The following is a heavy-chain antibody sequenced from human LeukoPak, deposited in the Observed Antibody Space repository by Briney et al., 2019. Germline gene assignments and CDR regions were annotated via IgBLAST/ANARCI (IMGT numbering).Heavy chain of an antibody. J-gene: IGHJ4*02. D-gene: IGHD3-10*01. V-gene: IGHV3-74*01. CDR2: INTDGSST. CDR1: GFTFTSYW. Sequence: PGGSLRLSCAASGFTFTSYWMYWVRHAPGKGLVWVSLINTDGSSTNYADSVKGRFTISRDNAKNTVYLQMNSLRAEDTAVYYCAREVMVRGEYGFDYWGQGTLVTVSS. CDR3: AREVMVRGEYGFDY.